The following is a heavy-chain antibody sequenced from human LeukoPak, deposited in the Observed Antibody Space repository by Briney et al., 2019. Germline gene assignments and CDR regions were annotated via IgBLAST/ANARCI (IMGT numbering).Heavy chain of an antibody. CDR2: IYYSGST. V-gene: IGHV4-31*03. CDR3: ARVGYSSSWYYFDY. J-gene: IGHJ4*02. CDR1: GGSISSDDYC. Sequence: SQTLSLTCSVSGGSISSDDYCWNWIRQHPGTGLEWIGYIYYSGSTYYNPSLKSRVTISVDTSKNQFSLKLSSVTAADTAVYYCARVGYSSSWYYFDYWGQGTLVTVSS. D-gene: IGHD6-13*01.